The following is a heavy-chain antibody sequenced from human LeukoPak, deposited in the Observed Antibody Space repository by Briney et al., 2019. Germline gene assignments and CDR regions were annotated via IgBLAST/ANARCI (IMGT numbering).Heavy chain of an antibody. CDR1: GGSVSDYY. Sequence: SETLSLTCGVYGGSVSDYYWSWIRQPPGKGLEWIGEINHSGSTYYNPSLKSRVTISVDRSKNQFSLKLSSVTAADTAVYYCARGGNGDSDAFDIWGQGTMVTVSS. J-gene: IGHJ3*02. D-gene: IGHD4-17*01. CDR2: INHSGST. V-gene: IGHV4-34*01. CDR3: ARGGNGDSDAFDI.